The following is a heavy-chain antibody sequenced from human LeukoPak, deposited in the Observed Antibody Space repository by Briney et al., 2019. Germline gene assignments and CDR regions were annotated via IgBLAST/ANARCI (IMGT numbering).Heavy chain of an antibody. V-gene: IGHV4-30-4*08. CDR3: ARASLKYYYDSSGYRYAFDI. CDR1: GGSISSSSYY. D-gene: IGHD3-22*01. CDR2: IYYSGST. J-gene: IGHJ3*02. Sequence: PSETLSLTCTVSGGSISSSSYYWGWIRQPPGKGLEWIGYIYYSGSTYYNPSLKSRVTISVDTSKNQFSLKLSSVTAADTAVYYCARASLKYYYDSSGYRYAFDIWGQGTMVTVSS.